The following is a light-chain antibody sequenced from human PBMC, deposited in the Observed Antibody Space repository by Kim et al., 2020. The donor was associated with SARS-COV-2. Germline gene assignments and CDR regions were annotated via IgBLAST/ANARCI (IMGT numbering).Light chain of an antibody. Sequence: PGERATLSCRASQSVTSNYLAWYQQTPGPAPRLLIYGASNRATGIPDRFSGSGSGRDFTLTISRLEPEDFAVYYCQQYDSSPPITFGQGTRLEIK. V-gene: IGKV3-20*01. CDR1: QSVTSNY. J-gene: IGKJ5*01. CDR3: QQYDSSPPIT. CDR2: GAS.